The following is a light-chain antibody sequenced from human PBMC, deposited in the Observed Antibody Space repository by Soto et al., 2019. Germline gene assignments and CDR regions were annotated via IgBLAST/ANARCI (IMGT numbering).Light chain of an antibody. CDR1: QSDSSRF. Sequence: EIVLTQSPGTLSLSPGERATLSCRASQSDSSRFLAWYQQKPGQAPRVLIYGASSRATGIPDRFSGSGSGTDFTLIISRLEPEDFAMYYCQQYDSSRTFGQGTKVEMK. J-gene: IGKJ1*01. CDR2: GAS. CDR3: QQYDSSRT. V-gene: IGKV3-20*01.